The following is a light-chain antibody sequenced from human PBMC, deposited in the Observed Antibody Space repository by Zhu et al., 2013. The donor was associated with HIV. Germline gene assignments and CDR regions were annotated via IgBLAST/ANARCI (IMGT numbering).Light chain of an antibody. V-gene: IGKV1-6*01. J-gene: IGKJ1*01. CDR1: QGIRND. Sequence: AIQLTQSPSPLSASVGDRVVITCRASQGIRNDLGWYQQKPGKAPKLLIYAASSLQGGVPSKFSGGGSGTDFTLTITSVQPEDFATYYCLQHFTYPWTFGQGTRVEIK. CDR3: LQHFTYPWT. CDR2: AAS.